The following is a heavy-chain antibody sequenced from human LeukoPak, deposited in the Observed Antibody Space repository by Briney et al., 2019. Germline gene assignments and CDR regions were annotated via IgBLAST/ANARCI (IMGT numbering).Heavy chain of an antibody. CDR3: ARGLGATGPYDY. J-gene: IGHJ4*02. D-gene: IGHD3-9*01. CDR1: GGSFSGYY. V-gene: IGHV4-34*01. Sequence: PSETLSLTCAVYGGSFSGYYWSWTRQPPGKGLEWIGEINHSGSTNYNPSLRSRVTISVDTSKNQFSLKLSSVTAADTAVYYCARGLGATGPYDYWGQGTLVTVSS. CDR2: INHSGST.